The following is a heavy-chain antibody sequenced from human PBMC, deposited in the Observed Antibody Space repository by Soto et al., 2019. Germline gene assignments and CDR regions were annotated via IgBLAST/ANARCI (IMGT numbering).Heavy chain of an antibody. CDR3: AKLLGYSGYDLYGMDV. D-gene: IGHD5-12*01. V-gene: IGHV3-23*01. Sequence: GGSLRLSCAASGFTFSSYAMSWVRQAPGKGLEWVSAISGSGGSTYYADSVKGRFTISRDNSKNTLYLQMNSLRAEDTAVYYCAKLLGYSGYDLYGMDVWGQGTTVTVSS. J-gene: IGHJ6*02. CDR2: ISGSGGST. CDR1: GFTFSSYA.